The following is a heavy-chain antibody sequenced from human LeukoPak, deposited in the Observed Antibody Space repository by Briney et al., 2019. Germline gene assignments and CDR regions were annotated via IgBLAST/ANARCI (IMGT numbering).Heavy chain of an antibody. CDR2: INQDGSKK. CDR3: AGSWSPYDAFDI. J-gene: IGHJ3*02. CDR1: GFTFSSYS. D-gene: IGHD6-13*01. Sequence: GGSLRLSCAASGFTFSSYSMIWVRQAPGKGLEWVANINQDGSKKYYVDSVKGRFTISRDNAKNSLYLQMNSLRAEDTAVYYCAGSWSPYDAFDIWGQGTMVTVSS. V-gene: IGHV3-7*01.